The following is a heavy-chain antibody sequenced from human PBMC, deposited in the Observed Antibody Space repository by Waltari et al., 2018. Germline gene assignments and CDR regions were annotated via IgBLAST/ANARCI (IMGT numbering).Heavy chain of an antibody. CDR2: DHHSGRP. J-gene: IGHJ4*02. V-gene: IGHV4-34*10. D-gene: IGHD2-15*01. CDR3: ARDRGRGLYLDS. Sequence: WFRRPPGRGPEWIGQDHHSGRPNYSPSCASRVTMTVDTYNNVFFLTLTSATAADTAVYYCARDRGRGLYLDSWGPGTLVTVSP.